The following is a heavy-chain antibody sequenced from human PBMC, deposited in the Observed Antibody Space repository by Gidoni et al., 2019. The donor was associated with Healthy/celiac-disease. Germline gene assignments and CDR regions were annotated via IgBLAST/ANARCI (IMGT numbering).Heavy chain of an antibody. CDR1: GGSISRSSYY. D-gene: IGHD6-19*01. V-gene: IGHV4-39*01. J-gene: IGHJ4*02. CDR2: IYYSGST. Sequence: QLQLHESGPGLVKPSVTLSLTCPVSGGSISRSSYYWGWIRQPPGKGLECIGSIYYSGSTYYNPSLKSRVTISVDTSKNQFSLKLSSVTAADTAVYYCARHGRYSSGWYHYFDYWGQGTLVTVSS. CDR3: ARHGRYSSGWYHYFDY.